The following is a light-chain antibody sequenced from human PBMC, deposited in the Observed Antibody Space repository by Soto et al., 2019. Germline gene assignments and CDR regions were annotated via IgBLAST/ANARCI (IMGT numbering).Light chain of an antibody. J-gene: IGLJ1*01. Sequence: QSALTQPASVSGSPGQSIAISCTGTSSDIGTYNLVSWYQQHPGKVPKLMISEVNKRPSGVSNRFSGSKSGNTASLTISGLQTEDEADYYCCSFAGSGTGVFGTGTKLTVL. CDR1: SSDIGTYNL. CDR2: EVN. V-gene: IGLV2-23*02. CDR3: CSFAGSGTGV.